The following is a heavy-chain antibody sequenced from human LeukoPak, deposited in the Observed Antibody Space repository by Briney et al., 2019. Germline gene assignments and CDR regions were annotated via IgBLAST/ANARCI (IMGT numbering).Heavy chain of an antibody. Sequence: AASVKVSCKASGYTFTSYGISWVRQAPGQGLEWMGWISAYNGNTNYAQKLQGRVTMTTDTSTSTAYMELRSLRSDDTAVYYCARVRRLFARAFYDFWSGYSDYWGRGTLVTVSS. V-gene: IGHV1-18*01. J-gene: IGHJ4*02. CDR2: ISAYNGNT. CDR1: GYTFTSYG. CDR3: ARVRRLFARAFYDFWSGYSDY. D-gene: IGHD3-3*01.